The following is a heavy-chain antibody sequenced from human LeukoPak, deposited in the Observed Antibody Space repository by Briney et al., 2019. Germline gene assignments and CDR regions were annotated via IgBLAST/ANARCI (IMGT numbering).Heavy chain of an antibody. Sequence: GGSLRLSCAASGFTFSSYSMNWVRQTPGKGLEWVSSISSNSRNTYYADSVKGRFTISRDNAKNSLYLQMNSLRAEDTAVYYCARDVREAVGMGDYWGQGTLVTVSS. J-gene: IGHJ4*02. CDR3: ARDVREAVGMGDY. CDR1: GFTFSSYS. D-gene: IGHD6-13*01. V-gene: IGHV3-21*01. CDR2: ISSNSRNT.